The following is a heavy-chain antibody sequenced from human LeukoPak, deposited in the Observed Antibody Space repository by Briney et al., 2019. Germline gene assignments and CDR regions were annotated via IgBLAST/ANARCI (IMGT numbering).Heavy chain of an antibody. Sequence: GGSLRLSCAASGFTFSSYAMSWVRRAPGKGLEWVSVISGSGGTTYSADSVKGRCTISRDNSKNTLFLQMNSLRAEDTAAYYCARERGDNGGNTNGFFDYWGQGALVTVSS. CDR2: ISGSGGTT. J-gene: IGHJ4*02. CDR1: GFTFSSYA. D-gene: IGHD4-23*01. CDR3: ARERGDNGGNTNGFFDY. V-gene: IGHV3-23*01.